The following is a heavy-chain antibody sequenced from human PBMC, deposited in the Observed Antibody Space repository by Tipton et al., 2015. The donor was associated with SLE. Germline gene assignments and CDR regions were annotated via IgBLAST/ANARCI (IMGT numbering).Heavy chain of an antibody. CDR3: ARDPNGGYGTFDF. D-gene: IGHD4-17*01. J-gene: IGHJ4*02. CDR1: GASISDINYS. CDR2: IYYSGST. V-gene: IGHV4-39*07. Sequence: TLSLTCNVYGASISDINYSWGWGWIRQPPGKGLEWIGSIYYSGSTYYNPSLKSRVTISVDTSKNQFSLKLSSVTAADTAVYFCARDPNGGYGTFDFWGQGALVTVSS.